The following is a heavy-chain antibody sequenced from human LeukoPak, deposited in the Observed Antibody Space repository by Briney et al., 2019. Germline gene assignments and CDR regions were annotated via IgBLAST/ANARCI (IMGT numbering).Heavy chain of an antibody. D-gene: IGHD4-17*01. V-gene: IGHV1-3*01. Sequence: ASVKVSCKASGYTFTSYAMHWVRQAPGQRLEWVGWINAGNGNTKYSQKFQGRVTITRDTSASTAYMELSSLRSEDTAVYYCASLSHDYGDYADYWGQGTLVTVSS. CDR2: INAGNGNT. J-gene: IGHJ4*02. CDR1: GYTFTSYA. CDR3: ASLSHDYGDYADY.